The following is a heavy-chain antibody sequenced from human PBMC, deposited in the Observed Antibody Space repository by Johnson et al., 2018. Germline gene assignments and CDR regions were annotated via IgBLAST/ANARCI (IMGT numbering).Heavy chain of an antibody. D-gene: IGHD4-17*01. CDR1: GFTFSSYG. CDR2: ISYDGSNK. J-gene: IGHJ3*02. Sequence: QVQLVQSGGGVVQXGRSLRLSCAASGFTFSSYGMHWVRQAPGKGLEWVAVISYDGSNKYYADFVKGRFTISRYNSKNTLYLQMNSLRAEDTAVSYCAKDLDGNGDYWPPDAFDIWGQGTMVTVSS. V-gene: IGHV3-30*18. CDR3: AKDLDGNGDYWPPDAFDI.